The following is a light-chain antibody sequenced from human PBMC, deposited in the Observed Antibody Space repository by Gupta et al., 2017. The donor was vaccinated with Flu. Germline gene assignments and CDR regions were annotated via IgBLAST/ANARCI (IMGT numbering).Light chain of an antibody. V-gene: IGKV4-1*01. CDR2: WAS. J-gene: IGKJ4*01. CDR3: QQYYFTPPT. CDR1: QSVLSSSNNKNY. Sequence: NCKSSQSVLSSSNNKNYLSWYQQKPGQPPELLIYWASTRGSGVPDRFSGSGSGTDFTLTISSLQAEDMAVYYCQQYYFTPPTFGGGTKVEIK.